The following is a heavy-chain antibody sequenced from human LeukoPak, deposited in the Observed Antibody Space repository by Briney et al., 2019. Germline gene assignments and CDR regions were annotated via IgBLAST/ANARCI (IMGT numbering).Heavy chain of an antibody. D-gene: IGHD2-21*02. CDR3: ARGWVVTAYAPFDP. J-gene: IGHJ5*02. Sequence: PSQTLSLTCAVYGGSFSGYYWTWLRQTPGKGLEWLGGINHGGSTNYNPSLRSRVTISVDTSKNQFSLRLRSVSAADTAVYYCARGWVVTAYAPFDPWGQGTLVIVS. CDR1: GGSFSGYY. V-gene: IGHV4-34*01. CDR2: INHGGST.